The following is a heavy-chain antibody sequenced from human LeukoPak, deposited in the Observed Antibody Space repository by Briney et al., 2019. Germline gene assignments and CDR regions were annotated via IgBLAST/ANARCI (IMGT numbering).Heavy chain of an antibody. D-gene: IGHD5-24*01. CDR1: GGSISSFY. CDR2: IYHSGSA. Sequence: SVTLSLTCTVSGGSISSFYWSWIRQPPGKGLEWIGYIYHSGSAKYNPSLKSRVTISVDTSKNQFSLKLSSVTAADTAVYYCARQPVEMSTIAAIDYWGQGTLVTVSS. V-gene: IGHV4-59*01. CDR3: ARQPVEMSTIAAIDY. J-gene: IGHJ4*02.